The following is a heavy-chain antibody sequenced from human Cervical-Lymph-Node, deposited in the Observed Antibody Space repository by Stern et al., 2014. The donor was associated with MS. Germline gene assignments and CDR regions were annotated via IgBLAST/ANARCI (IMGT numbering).Heavy chain of an antibody. CDR3: AREAVGATKNYYYGLDV. J-gene: IGHJ6*02. Sequence: VQLVDSGPGLVEPSETLSLTCTVSGDSVSSRSHYWSWIRQPPGRGLEWIGYIFYSGRTNYNPSLKSRVTISVDTSNFQFSLKLSSVTAADTAVYYCAREAVGATKNYYYGLDVWGQGTTVTVSS. CDR2: IFYSGRT. V-gene: IGHV4-61*01. D-gene: IGHD1-26*01. CDR1: GDSVSSRSHY.